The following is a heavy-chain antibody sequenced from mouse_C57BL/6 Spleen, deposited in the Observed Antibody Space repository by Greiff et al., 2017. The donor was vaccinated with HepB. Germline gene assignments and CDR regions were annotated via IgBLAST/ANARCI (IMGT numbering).Heavy chain of an antibody. CDR1: GYSFTGYY. Sequence: EVQLQQSGPELVKPGASVKISCKASGYSFTGYYMNWVKQSPEKSLEWIGEINPSTGGTTYNQKFKAKATLTVDKSSSTAYMQIKSLTSEDSAVYYCARYYYGSDYWGQGTTLTVSS. V-gene: IGHV1-42*01. J-gene: IGHJ2*01. CDR3: ARYYYGSDY. D-gene: IGHD1-1*01. CDR2: INPSTGGT.